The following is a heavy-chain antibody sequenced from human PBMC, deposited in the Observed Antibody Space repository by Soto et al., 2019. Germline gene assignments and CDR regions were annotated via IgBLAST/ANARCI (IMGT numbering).Heavy chain of an antibody. CDR3: ARDYGSGKNDY. J-gene: IGHJ4*02. CDR2: IIPILGIA. Sequence: SVKVSCKASGGTFSSYTISWVRQAPGQGLEWMGRIIPILGIANYSQKYQGRVTITADKSTSTAYMELSSLRSEDTAVYYCARDYGSGKNDYWGQGTLVTVSS. V-gene: IGHV1-69*04. D-gene: IGHD3-10*01. CDR1: GGTFSSYT.